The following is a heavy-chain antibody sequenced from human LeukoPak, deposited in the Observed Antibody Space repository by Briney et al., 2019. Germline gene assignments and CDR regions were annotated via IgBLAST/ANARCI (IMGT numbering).Heavy chain of an antibody. CDR2: ISATGGST. CDR3: AKASSAGDSSSWNY. V-gene: IGHV3-23*01. J-gene: IGHJ4*02. CDR1: GSTFSSYG. Sequence: GGSLRLSCAASGSTFSSYGMSWVRQAPGKGLEWVSSISATGGSTYYADSVKGRFTISRDNSKKTLYLQMNSLRADDTAVYYCAKASSAGDSSSWNYWGQGTLVTVSS. D-gene: IGHD6-13*01.